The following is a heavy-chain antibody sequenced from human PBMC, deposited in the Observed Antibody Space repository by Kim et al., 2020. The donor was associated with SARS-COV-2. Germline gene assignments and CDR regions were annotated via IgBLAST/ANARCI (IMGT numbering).Heavy chain of an antibody. Sequence: SETLSLTCTVSGYSISSTYSINSDYFWGWIRQPPGKGLEWIATIYYNGSTYYNPSLKRRATISLDTPQNRFSLKLNTVTAADTAVYYCARDYGANFGEFYFDFWGQGTLVTVSS. CDR3: ARDYGANFGEFYFDF. D-gene: IGHD3-10*01. J-gene: IGHJ4*02. V-gene: IGHV4-38-2*02. CDR1: GYSISSTYSINSDYF. CDR2: IYYNGST.